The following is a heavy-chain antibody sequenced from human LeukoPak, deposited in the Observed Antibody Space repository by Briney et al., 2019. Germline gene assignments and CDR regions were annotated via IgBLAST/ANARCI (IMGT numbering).Heavy chain of an antibody. J-gene: IGHJ5*02. Sequence: PGGSLRLSPAPSGFTFTRFGMNWVRQGPGKGLEWVSSITGSGETTHYADSVKGRFTISRDNSKNRLYLQMNSMRADDTAVYYCATHWRDVSMATWFIPWGQGTLVTVSS. CDR3: ATHWRDVSMATWFIP. CDR2: ITGSGETT. CDR1: GFTFTRFG. V-gene: IGHV3-23*01. D-gene: IGHD5-12*01.